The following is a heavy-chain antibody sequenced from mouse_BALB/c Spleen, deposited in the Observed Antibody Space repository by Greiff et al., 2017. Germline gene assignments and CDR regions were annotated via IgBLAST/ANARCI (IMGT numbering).Heavy chain of an antibody. Sequence: EVMLVESGGGLVKLGGSLKLSCAASGFTFSSYYMSWVRQTPEKRLELVAAINSNGGSTYYPDTVKGRFTISRDNAKNTLYLQMSSLKSEDTALYYCARHYYGYDAMDYWGQGTSVTVSS. D-gene: IGHD1-2*01. CDR2: INSNGGST. V-gene: IGHV5-6-2*01. J-gene: IGHJ4*01. CDR3: ARHYYGYDAMDY. CDR1: GFTFSSYY.